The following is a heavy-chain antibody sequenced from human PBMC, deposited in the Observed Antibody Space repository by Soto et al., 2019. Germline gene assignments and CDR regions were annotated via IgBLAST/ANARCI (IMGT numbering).Heavy chain of an antibody. CDR2: INQSGST. CDR1: SESFSKYY. D-gene: IGHD3-10*01. Sequence: QVQLQQWGAGLLKSSETLSLTCAVYSESFSKYYWNWIRQSPGKGLEWIGEINQSGSTNYNPSLKSRLTISIATSQTQFSLKLTSVPAADTAMYYWAIGYYYDSASSFPYWGQGTLVTVSS. CDR3: AIGYYYDSASSFPY. V-gene: IGHV4-34*01. J-gene: IGHJ4*02.